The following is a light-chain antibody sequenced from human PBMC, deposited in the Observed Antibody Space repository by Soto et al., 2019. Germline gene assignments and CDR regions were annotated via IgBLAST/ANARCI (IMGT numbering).Light chain of an antibody. J-gene: IGLJ2*01. CDR3: SSYAGSNNFVV. CDR1: SSDVGGYNY. V-gene: IGLV2-8*01. Sequence: QSVLTQPPSASGSPGQSVTISCTGTSSDVGGYNYVSWYQQHPGKAPKLMIYEDSKRPSGVPDRFSGSKSGNTASLTVSGLQAEDEADYYCSSYAGSNNFVVFGGGTKLNVL. CDR2: EDS.